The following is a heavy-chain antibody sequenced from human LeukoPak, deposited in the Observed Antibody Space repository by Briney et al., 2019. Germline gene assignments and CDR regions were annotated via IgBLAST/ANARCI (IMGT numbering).Heavy chain of an antibody. D-gene: IGHD3-10*01. Sequence: GGSLRLSCAASGFTFSSSAMSWVRQAPGKGLEWVAFIRYDGSNKYYADSVKGRFTISRDNSKNTLYLQMNSLRAEDTAVYYCAKDGSGTYPYYFDYWGQGTLVTVSS. CDR1: GFTFSSSA. CDR2: IRYDGSNK. V-gene: IGHV3-30*02. CDR3: AKDGSGTYPYYFDY. J-gene: IGHJ4*02.